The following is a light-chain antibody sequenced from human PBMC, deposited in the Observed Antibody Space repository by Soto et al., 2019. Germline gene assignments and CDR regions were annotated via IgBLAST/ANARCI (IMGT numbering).Light chain of an antibody. V-gene: IGKV1-5*03. Sequence: DIQMTQSPSALSVSVGDRVTITCRASQSISSWLAWYQQKPGKAPKVLIYKASSLESGVPSRFSGSGSGTEFTLTISSLQXDDXXXXXXXHXSTYPWAFGQGTKVEIK. CDR1: QSISSW. J-gene: IGKJ1*01. CDR2: KAS. CDR3: XHXSTYPWA.